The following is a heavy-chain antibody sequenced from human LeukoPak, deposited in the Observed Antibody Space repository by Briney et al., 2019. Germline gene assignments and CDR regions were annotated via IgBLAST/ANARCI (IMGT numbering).Heavy chain of an antibody. CDR2: INPNSGGT. CDR1: GYTFTGYY. V-gene: IGHV1-2*02. CDR3: ARIRDGYNDAYDI. Sequence: GASVKVSCKASGYTFTGYYMHWVRQAPGQGLEWMGWINPNSGGTNYAQKFQGRVTMTRDTSISTAYMELSSLRSEDTAIYYYARIRDGYNDAYDIWGQGTVVTVPS. D-gene: IGHD5-24*01. J-gene: IGHJ3*02.